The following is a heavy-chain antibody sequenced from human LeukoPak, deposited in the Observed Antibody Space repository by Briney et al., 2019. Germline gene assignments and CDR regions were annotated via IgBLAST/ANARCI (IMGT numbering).Heavy chain of an antibody. J-gene: IGHJ4*02. D-gene: IGHD6-25*01. CDR3: ARTSGAAIAAAGTLGY. CDR1: GGTFSSYA. V-gene: IGHV1-69*01. Sequence: VASVKVSCKASGGTFSSYAISWVRQAPGQGLEWMGGIIPIFGTANYAQKFQGRVTITADESTSTAYMELSSLRSEDTAVYYCARTSGAAIAAAGTLGYWGQGTLVTVSS. CDR2: IIPIFGTA.